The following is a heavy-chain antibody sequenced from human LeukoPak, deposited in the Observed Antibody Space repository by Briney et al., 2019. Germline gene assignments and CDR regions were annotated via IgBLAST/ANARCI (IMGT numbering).Heavy chain of an antibody. CDR1: GYTFTDYY. CDR2: INPNSSGT. J-gene: IGHJ6*03. CDR3: ARGLRIMVRGVTRYYYYYMDV. V-gene: IGHV1-2*02. Sequence: RRASVKVSCKASGYTFTDYYIHWVRQAPGQGLEWMGWINPNSSGTKYAQKFQGRVTMTRETSTSTAYMELSSLKSEDTAVYYCARGLRIMVRGVTRYYYYYMDVWGKGTTVTISS. D-gene: IGHD3-10*01.